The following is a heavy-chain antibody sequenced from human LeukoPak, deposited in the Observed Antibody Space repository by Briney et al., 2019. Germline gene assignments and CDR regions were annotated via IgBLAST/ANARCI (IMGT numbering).Heavy chain of an antibody. CDR3: AKDLDSSGYYYSAFDI. CDR2: ISYDGSNK. V-gene: IGHV3-30*18. CDR1: GFTFRSYA. J-gene: IGHJ3*02. D-gene: IGHD3-22*01. Sequence: GGSLRLSCAASGFTFRSYAMSWVRQAPGKGLEWVAVISYDGSNKYYADSVKGRFTISRDNSKNTLYLQMNSLRAEDTAVYYCAKDLDSSGYYYSAFDIWGQGTMVTVSS.